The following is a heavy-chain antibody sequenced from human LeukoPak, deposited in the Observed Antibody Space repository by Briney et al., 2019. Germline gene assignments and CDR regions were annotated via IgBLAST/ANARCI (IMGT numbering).Heavy chain of an antibody. D-gene: IGHD3-10*01. CDR1: GFTFGSDD. Sequence: GGSLRLSCAASGFTFGSDDMNWVRQAPGKGLEWVAYISGSGYRIYYAGSVKGRFTISRDNARKSLYLQMNSLRAEDTGTYYCAREGSSYAPSQPFFFDFWGQGTLVTVSS. J-gene: IGHJ4*02. CDR3: AREGSSYAPSQPFFFDF. CDR2: ISGSGYRI. V-gene: IGHV3-48*03.